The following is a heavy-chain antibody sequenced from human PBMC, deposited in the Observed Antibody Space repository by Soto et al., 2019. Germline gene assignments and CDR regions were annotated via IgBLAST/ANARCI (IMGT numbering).Heavy chain of an antibody. CDR1: GYTFTGYY. CDR3: ARDLEDIVVVPAAIRGYYYYGMDV. Sequence: ASVKVSCKASGYTFTGYYMHWVRQAPGQGLEWMGWINPNSGGTNYAQKFQGRVTMTRDTSISTAYMELSRLRSDDTAVYYCARDLEDIVVVPAAIRGYYYYGMDVWGQGTTVTVSS. V-gene: IGHV1-2*02. J-gene: IGHJ6*02. CDR2: INPNSGGT. D-gene: IGHD2-2*01.